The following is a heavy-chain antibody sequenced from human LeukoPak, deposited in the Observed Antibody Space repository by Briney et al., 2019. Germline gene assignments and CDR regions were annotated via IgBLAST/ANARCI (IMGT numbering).Heavy chain of an antibody. J-gene: IGHJ3*02. CDR3: ARGGSRSSGAFDI. CDR1: GYTFTGYY. V-gene: IGHV1-2*02. D-gene: IGHD6-13*01. CDR2: INPYSGGT. Sequence: ASVKVSCKASGYTFTGYYLHWVRQAPGQGLEWVVWINPYSGGTNYAQTFQGRVTMTRDTSIITAYMELGRLRSDDTAVYYCARGGSRSSGAFDIWGQGTMVTVSS.